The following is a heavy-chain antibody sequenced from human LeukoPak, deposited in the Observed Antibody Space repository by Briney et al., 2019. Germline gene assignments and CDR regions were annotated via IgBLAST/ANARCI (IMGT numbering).Heavy chain of an antibody. D-gene: IGHD2-15*01. Sequence: SETLSLTCTVSGGSISSSSYYWGWIRQPPGTGLEWIGSIYYSGSTYYNPSLKSRVTISVDTSKNQFSLKLSSVTAADTAVYYCARDATADIVVVVAPPRWFDPWGQGTLVTVSS. CDR2: IYYSGST. CDR3: ARDATADIVVVVAPPRWFDP. J-gene: IGHJ5*02. CDR1: GGSISSSSYY. V-gene: IGHV4-39*07.